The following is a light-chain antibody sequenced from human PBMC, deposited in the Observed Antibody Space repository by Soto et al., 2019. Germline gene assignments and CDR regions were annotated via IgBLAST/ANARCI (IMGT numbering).Light chain of an antibody. CDR3: QQYYDIPRT. Sequence: DIVMTQSPDSLAVSLGERATINCKSSQSVLYSSNNKNYLAWYQQKPGQPPKLLIYWASTRESGVPDRFSGSGSGTHFTLTISSLQAEAVAVYFCQQYYDIPRTFGQGTKVEIK. V-gene: IGKV4-1*01. CDR2: WAS. J-gene: IGKJ1*01. CDR1: QSVLYSSNNKNY.